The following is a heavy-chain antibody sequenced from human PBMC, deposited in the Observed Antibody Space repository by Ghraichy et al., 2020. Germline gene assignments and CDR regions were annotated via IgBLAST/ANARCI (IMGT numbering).Heavy chain of an antibody. V-gene: IGHV3-23*01. D-gene: IGHD2-15*01. CDR2: ISGSGGST. J-gene: IGHJ4*02. Sequence: GGSLRLSCAASGFTFSSYAMSWVRQAPGKGLEWVSAISGSGGSTYYADSVKGRFTISRDNSKNTLYLQMNSLRAEDTAVYYCVRVVAAIRYHGDFDYWGQGTLVTVSS. CDR3: VRVVAAIRYHGDFDY. CDR1: GFTFSSYA.